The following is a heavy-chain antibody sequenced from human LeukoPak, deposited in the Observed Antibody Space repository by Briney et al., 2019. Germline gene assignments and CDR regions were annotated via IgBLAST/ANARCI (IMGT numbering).Heavy chain of an antibody. CDR3: ARDGDYYDSSGRNWFDP. CDR1: GFTFSSYA. J-gene: IGHJ5*02. Sequence: PGGPLRLSCAASGFTFSSYAMHWVRQAPGKGLEWVAVISYDGSNKYYVDSVKGRFTISRDNSKNTLYLQMNSMRAEDTAVYYCARDGDYYDSSGRNWFDPWGQGTLVTVSS. CDR2: ISYDGSNK. D-gene: IGHD3-22*01. V-gene: IGHV3-30*01.